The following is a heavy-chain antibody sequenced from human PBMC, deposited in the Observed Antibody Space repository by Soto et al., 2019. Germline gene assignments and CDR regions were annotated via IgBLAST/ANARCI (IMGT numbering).Heavy chain of an antibody. CDR2: ISGSGGST. Sequence: EVQLLESGGGLVQPGGSLRLSCAASGFTFSSYAMSWVRQAPGQGLEWVSAISGSGGSTYYADSVKGRFTISRDNSKNTLYLQMNSLRAEDTAVYYCAKDRGAYGDYFDYWGQGTLVTVSS. V-gene: IGHV3-23*01. J-gene: IGHJ4*02. CDR1: GFTFSSYA. CDR3: AKDRGAYGDYFDY. D-gene: IGHD4-17*01.